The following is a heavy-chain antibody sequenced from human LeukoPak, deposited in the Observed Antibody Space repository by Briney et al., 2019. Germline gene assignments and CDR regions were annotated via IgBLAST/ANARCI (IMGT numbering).Heavy chain of an antibody. CDR1: GGSISSGDYY. CDR2: IYYSGST. Sequence: PSETLSLTCTVSGGSISSGDYYWSWIRQPPGKGLEWIGYIYYSGSTNYNPSLKSRVTISVDTSKNQFSLKLSSVTAADTAVYYCAGGPGSYYPSWYFDLWGRGTLVTVSS. D-gene: IGHD3-10*01. J-gene: IGHJ2*01. CDR3: AGGPGSYYPSWYFDL. V-gene: IGHV4-61*08.